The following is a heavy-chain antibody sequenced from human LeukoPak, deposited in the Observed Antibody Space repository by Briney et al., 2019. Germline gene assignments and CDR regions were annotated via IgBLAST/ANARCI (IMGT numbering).Heavy chain of an antibody. CDR2: ISGSGGST. Sequence: PGGSLRLSCAASGFTFSSYAMSWVRQAPGKGLEWVSAISGSGGSTYYADSVKGRFTISRDNSKNTLYLQMNSLRAEDTAVYYCAKATSRVGYCSSTSCRLLDYWGQGTLVTVSS. V-gene: IGHV3-23*01. D-gene: IGHD2-2*01. CDR1: GFTFSSYA. J-gene: IGHJ4*02. CDR3: AKATSRVGYCSSTSCRLLDY.